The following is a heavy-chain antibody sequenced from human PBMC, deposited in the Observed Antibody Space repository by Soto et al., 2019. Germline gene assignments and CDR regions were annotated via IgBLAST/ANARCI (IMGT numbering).Heavy chain of an antibody. J-gene: IGHJ4*02. Sequence: QLHLQESGPGLVKPSETLSLTCTVSGGSISNSSYYWGWIRQPPGKGREWIGSIYYSGSTYYTPSLKSRVTISVDTSKNQFSLKLSSVTAADTAVYYCASTSGYWGQGTLVTVSS. D-gene: IGHD3-10*01. CDR2: IYYSGST. V-gene: IGHV4-39*01. CDR3: ASTSGY. CDR1: GGSISNSSYY.